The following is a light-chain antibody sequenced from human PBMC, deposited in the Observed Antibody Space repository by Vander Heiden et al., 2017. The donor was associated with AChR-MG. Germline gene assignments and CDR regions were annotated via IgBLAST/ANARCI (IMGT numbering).Light chain of an antibody. CDR2: ATS. V-gene: IGKV1-NL1*01. CDR1: QDIRNV. CDR3: QQYDVTPPT. Sequence: DIHMTQSPSSLSASVGDRVTLTCRASQDIRNVLAWYQQKPGKAPALLLYATSRLQSGVPSRFSGGGSGTDFTLTISSLQPEDFATYVCQQYDVTPPTFGQGTKLEIK. J-gene: IGKJ1*01.